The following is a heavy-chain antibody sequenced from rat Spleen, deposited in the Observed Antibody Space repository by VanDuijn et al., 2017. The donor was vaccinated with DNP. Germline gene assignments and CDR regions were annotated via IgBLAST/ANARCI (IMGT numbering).Heavy chain of an antibody. D-gene: IGHD1-11*01. J-gene: IGHJ2*01. V-gene: IGHV4-2*01. CDR2: INKDSRTI. CDR1: GFNFNDHW. Sequence: EVKLVESGGGLVQPGRSLKLSCAASGFNFNDHWMGWVRQAPGKGLEWIGEINKDSRTIKYSPSVKDKFTISRDNAQNTLYLQMSKLGSEDTAIYYCAKGPNYGGWSDYFDYWGQGVMVTVSS. CDR3: AKGPNYGGWSDYFDY.